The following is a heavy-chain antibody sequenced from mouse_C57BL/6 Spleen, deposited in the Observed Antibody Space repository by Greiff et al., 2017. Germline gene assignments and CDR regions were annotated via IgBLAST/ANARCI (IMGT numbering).Heavy chain of an antibody. CDR1: GFSSTSYG. CDR2: IWRGGST. CDR3: AKYDGSSPYAMDY. V-gene: IGHV2-5*01. Sequence: VQLQESGPGLVQPSQSLSITCTVSGFSSTSYGVHWVRQSPGKGLEWLGVIWRGGSTDYYAAFMSRLSITKDNSKSQVFFKMNSLQADDTAIYYCAKYDGSSPYAMDYWGQGTSVTVSS. J-gene: IGHJ4*01. D-gene: IGHD1-1*01.